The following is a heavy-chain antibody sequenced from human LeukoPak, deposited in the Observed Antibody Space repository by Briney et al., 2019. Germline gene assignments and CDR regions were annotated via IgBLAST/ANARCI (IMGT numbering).Heavy chain of an antibody. V-gene: IGHV4-59*08. CDR2: IYYSGST. D-gene: IGHD3-10*01. Sequence: SETLSLTCTVSGGFISSYYWSWIRQPPGKGLEWIGYIYYSGSTNYNPSLKSRVTISVDTSKNQFSLKLSSVTAADTAVYYCARLGQSDYYGSGSYYSLDYWGQGTLVTVSS. J-gene: IGHJ4*02. CDR1: GGFISSYY. CDR3: ARLGQSDYYGSGSYYSLDY.